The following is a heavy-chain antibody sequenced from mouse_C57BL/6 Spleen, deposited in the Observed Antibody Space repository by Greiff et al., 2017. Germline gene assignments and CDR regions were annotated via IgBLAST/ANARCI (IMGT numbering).Heavy chain of an antibody. Sequence: VQLQQPGAELVMPGASVKLSCKASGYTFTSYWMHWVKQRPGQGLEWIGEIDPADSYTNYNQKFKGKSTLTVDKSSSTAYMRLSSLTSEDSAVYYCARSTRRYAMDYWGQGTSVTVSS. V-gene: IGHV1-69*01. CDR3: ARSTRRYAMDY. CDR2: IDPADSYT. D-gene: IGHD3-1*01. CDR1: GYTFTSYW. J-gene: IGHJ4*01.